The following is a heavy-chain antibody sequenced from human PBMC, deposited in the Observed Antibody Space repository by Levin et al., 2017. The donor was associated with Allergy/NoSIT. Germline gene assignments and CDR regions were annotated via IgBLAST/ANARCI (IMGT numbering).Heavy chain of an antibody. CDR1: GFTFSNAW. CDR2: IKSKTDGGTT. D-gene: IGHD5-18*01. V-gene: IGHV3-15*01. J-gene: IGHJ4*02. CDR3: TTAYDIAMVTLDPPDY. Sequence: GESLKISCAASGFTFSNAWMSWVRQAPGKGLEWVGRIKSKTDGGTTDYAAPVKGRFTISRDDSKNTLYLQMNSLKTEDTAVYYCTTAYDIAMVTLDPPDYWGQGTLVTVSS.